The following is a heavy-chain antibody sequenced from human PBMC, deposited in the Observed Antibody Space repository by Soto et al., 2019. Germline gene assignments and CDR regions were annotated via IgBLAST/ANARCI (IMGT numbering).Heavy chain of an antibody. CDR3: ARLIDGSGSYYLTAYYYYGMDV. J-gene: IGHJ6*02. Sequence: SETLSLTCAVYGGSFSGYYWSWIRQPPGKGLEWIGEINHSGSTNYNPSLKSRVTISVDTSKNQFSLKASDTAMYYCARLIDGSGSYYLTAYYYYGMDVWGQGTTVTVSS. CDR1: GGSFSGYY. CDR2: INHSGST. D-gene: IGHD3-10*01. V-gene: IGHV4-34*01.